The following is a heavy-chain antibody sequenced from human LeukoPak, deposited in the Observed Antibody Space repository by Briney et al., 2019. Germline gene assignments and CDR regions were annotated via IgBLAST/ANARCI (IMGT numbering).Heavy chain of an antibody. V-gene: IGHV3-11*04. CDR2: ISNSGSTI. J-gene: IGHJ2*01. CDR1: GFTFSDYY. D-gene: IGHD3-22*01. Sequence: GGSLRLSCAASGFTFSDYYMSWIRQAPGKGLEWVSYISNSGSTIYYADSVKGRFTISRDNAKNSLYLQMNSLRAEDTAVYYCARFGSSGYYGNWYFDLWGRGTLVTVSS. CDR3: ARFGSSGYYGNWYFDL.